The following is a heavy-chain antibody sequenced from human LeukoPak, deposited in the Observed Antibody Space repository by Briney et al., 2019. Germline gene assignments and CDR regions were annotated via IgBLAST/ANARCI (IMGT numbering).Heavy chain of an antibody. V-gene: IGHV1-2*02. J-gene: IGHJ4*02. D-gene: IGHD2-15*01. CDR2: INPNSGGT. Sequence: VASVKVPCKASGYTFTDYYMHWVRQAPGQGLEWMGWINPNSGGTNYAQKFQGRVTMTRDTSISTAYMELGRLTSDDTAVYYCARDGGLDYWGQGTLVTVSS. CDR1: GYTFTDYY. CDR3: ARDGGLDY.